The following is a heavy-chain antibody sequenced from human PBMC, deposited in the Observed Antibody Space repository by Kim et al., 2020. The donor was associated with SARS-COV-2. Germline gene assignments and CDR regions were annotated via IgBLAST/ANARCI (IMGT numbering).Heavy chain of an antibody. Sequence: GGSLRLSCAASGFTVSSNYMSWVRQAPGKGLEWVSVIYSGGSTYYADSVKGRFTISRDNSKNTLYLQMNSLRAEDTAVYYCARGVDSSSWYENAFDIWGQGTMVTVSS. J-gene: IGHJ3*02. CDR1: GFTVSSNY. CDR2: IYSGGST. V-gene: IGHV3-53*01. CDR3: ARGVDSSSWYENAFDI. D-gene: IGHD6-13*01.